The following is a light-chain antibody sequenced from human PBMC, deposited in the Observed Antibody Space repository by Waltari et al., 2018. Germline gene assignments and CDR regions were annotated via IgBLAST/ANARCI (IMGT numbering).Light chain of an antibody. CDR2: EVN. J-gene: IGLJ2*01. Sequence: QSALTQPPSASGSPGHSVTISCTGTSSDIGSSKYASWYQQHPPKAPKLMIYEVNKRPSGVPDRFSGSKSGNTASLTVSGLQADDEADYYCSSYAGSSNLIFGGGTKLTVL. CDR3: SSYAGSSNLI. V-gene: IGLV2-8*01. CDR1: SSDIGSSKY.